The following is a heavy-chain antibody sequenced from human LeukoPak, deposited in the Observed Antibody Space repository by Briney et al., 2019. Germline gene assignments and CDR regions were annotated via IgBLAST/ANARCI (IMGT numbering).Heavy chain of an antibody. Sequence: PSETLSLTCTVSGGSISTYYWSWIRQPPGKGLEWIGYIHYSGSTNYNPSLKSRVTISVDTSKNQFSLKLSSVTAADTAVYYCATLAVAGLYGMDVWGQGTTVTVSS. CDR2: IHYSGST. CDR1: GGSISTYY. CDR3: ATLAVAGLYGMDV. D-gene: IGHD6-19*01. V-gene: IGHV4-59*08. J-gene: IGHJ6*02.